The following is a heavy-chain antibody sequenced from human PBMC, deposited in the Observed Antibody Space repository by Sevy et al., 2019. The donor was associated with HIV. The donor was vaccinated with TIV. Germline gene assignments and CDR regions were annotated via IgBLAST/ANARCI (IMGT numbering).Heavy chain of an antibody. Sequence: GGSLRLSCAASGFTFNNYWMTWVRQAPGKGLEWVANIKQDGSDKYYMESVKGRFNISRDNTKNSLYLQMNSLRAEDTAVYYCRRGDTLDYWGQGTLVTVSS. CDR3: RRGDTLDY. D-gene: IGHD5-18*01. CDR2: IKQDGSDK. V-gene: IGHV3-7*03. CDR1: GFTFNNYW. J-gene: IGHJ4*02.